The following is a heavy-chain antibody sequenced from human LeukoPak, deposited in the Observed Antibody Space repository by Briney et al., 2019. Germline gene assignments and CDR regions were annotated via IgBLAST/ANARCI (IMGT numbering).Heavy chain of an antibody. D-gene: IGHD1-1*01. J-gene: IGHJ4*02. CDR1: GFTFSHYG. Sequence: GGSLRLSCAASGFTFSHYGLHWVRQAPGKGLEWVAVISYDGSNKYYADSVKGRFTISRDNSKNTLYLQMNSLRAEDTAVYYCARDINWNDQGTFDYWGQGTLVTVSS. V-gene: IGHV3-30*19. CDR3: ARDINWNDQGTFDY. CDR2: ISYDGSNK.